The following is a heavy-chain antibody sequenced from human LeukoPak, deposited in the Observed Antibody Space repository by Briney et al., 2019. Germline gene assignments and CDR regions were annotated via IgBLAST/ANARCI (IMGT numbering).Heavy chain of an antibody. J-gene: IGHJ4*02. CDR1: GGSISSYY. D-gene: IGHD3-3*01. Sequence: PSETLSLTCTVSGGSISSYYWSWIRQPAGKGLEWIGRIYTSGSTNYNPSLKSRVTMSVDTSKNQFSLKLSSVTAADTAVYYCVGYDFWSGYYLGYWGQGTLVSVSS. V-gene: IGHV4-4*07. CDR2: IYTSGST. CDR3: VGYDFWSGYYLGY.